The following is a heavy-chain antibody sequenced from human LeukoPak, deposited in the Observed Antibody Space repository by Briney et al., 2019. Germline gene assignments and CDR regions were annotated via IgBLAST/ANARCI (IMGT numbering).Heavy chain of an antibody. CDR3: ARGYVMGYSYGYGDYYYMDV. CDR2: INHSGST. J-gene: IGHJ6*03. V-gene: IGHV4-34*01. Sequence: PSETLSLTCAVYGGSFSGYYWSWIRQPPGKGLEWIGEINHSGSTNYNPSLKSRVTISVDTSKNQFSLKLSSVTAADTAVYYCARGYVMGYSYGYGDYYYMDVWGKGTTVTVSS. D-gene: IGHD5-18*01. CDR1: GGSFSGYY.